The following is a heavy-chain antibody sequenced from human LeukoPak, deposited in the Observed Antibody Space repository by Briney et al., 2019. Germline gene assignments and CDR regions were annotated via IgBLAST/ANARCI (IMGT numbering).Heavy chain of an antibody. D-gene: IGHD3-10*01. CDR2: TYYRSKWYN. CDR3: ARGDYGSGSYYQVVDY. J-gene: IGHJ4*02. Sequence: SQTLSLTCAISGDSVSSNIAAWHWIRQSPSRGLEWLGRTYYRSKWYNDYAVSVKSRININPDTSKNQFSLQLNSVTPEDTAVYYCARGDYGSGSYYQVVDYWGQGTLVTVSS. V-gene: IGHV6-1*01. CDR1: GDSVSSNIAA.